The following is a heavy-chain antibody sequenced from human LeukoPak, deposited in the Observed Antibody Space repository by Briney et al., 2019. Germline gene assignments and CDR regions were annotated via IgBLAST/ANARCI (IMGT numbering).Heavy chain of an antibody. Sequence: PGGSLRLSCAPSGVTFSSYSMSWVRQAPGEGLGWVSSICSSSRYIYYADSVKGRFTISRDNAKNSLYLQMNSLRAEDTAVYYCARGWDSSGWYDYYYMDVWGKGTTVTVSS. J-gene: IGHJ6*03. CDR2: ICSSSRYI. CDR1: GVTFSSYS. D-gene: IGHD6-19*01. CDR3: ARGWDSSGWYDYYYMDV. V-gene: IGHV3-21*01.